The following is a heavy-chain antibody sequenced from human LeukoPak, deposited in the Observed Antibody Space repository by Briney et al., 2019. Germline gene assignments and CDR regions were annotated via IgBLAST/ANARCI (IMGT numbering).Heavy chain of an antibody. V-gene: IGHV3-49*04. D-gene: IGHD1-26*01. CDR1: GFTFGDYA. Sequence: GGSLRLSCTASGFTFGDYAMSWVRQAPGKGLEWVGFIRSKAYGGTTEYAASVKGRYTISREDSNSVAYVQMNSLKTEDTAVYYCTARRGGSRLGYWSEGTLVTVSS. CDR3: TARRGGSRLGY. J-gene: IGHJ4*02. CDR2: IRSKAYGGTT.